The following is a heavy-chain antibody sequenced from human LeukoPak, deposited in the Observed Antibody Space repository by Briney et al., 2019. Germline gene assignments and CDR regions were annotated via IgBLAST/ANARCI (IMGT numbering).Heavy chain of an antibody. Sequence: SETLSLTCAVSGYSISSGYYWGWIRQPPGKGLEWIGSIYHSGSTYYNPSLKSRVTISVDTSKNQFSLKLSSVTAADTAVYYCARSPPRWWFDPWGQGTLVTVSS. CDR3: ARSPPRWWFDP. V-gene: IGHV4-38-2*01. CDR1: GYSISSGYY. CDR2: IYHSGST. J-gene: IGHJ5*02.